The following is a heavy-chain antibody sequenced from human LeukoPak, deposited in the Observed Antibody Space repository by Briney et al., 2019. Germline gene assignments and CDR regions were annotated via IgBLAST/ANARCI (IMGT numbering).Heavy chain of an antibody. V-gene: IGHV3-43*02. D-gene: IGHD2-21*02. Sequence: GGSLRLSCAASGFTFDDYAMHWVRQAPGKGLEWVSLISGDGGSKYYADSVKGRFTISRDNSKNSLYLQMNSLRTEDTALYYCAKTYCGGDCYSRALAFDIWGQGTMVTVSS. CDR1: GFTFDDYA. J-gene: IGHJ3*02. CDR2: ISGDGGSK. CDR3: AKTYCGGDCYSRALAFDI.